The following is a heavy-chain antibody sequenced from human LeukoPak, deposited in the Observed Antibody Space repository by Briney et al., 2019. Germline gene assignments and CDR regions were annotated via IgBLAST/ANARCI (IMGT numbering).Heavy chain of an antibody. Sequence: GGSLRLSCAASGFTFNNAWMSWVCQAPGKGLEWVSGISGTGGSTYYADSAKGRFTISRDNSKNTLYLQMNRQRAEDTAVYYCAKDRGGSSGWYSVFDSWGQGTLVTVSS. J-gene: IGHJ4*02. CDR1: GFTFNNAW. CDR3: AKDRGGSSGWYSVFDS. CDR2: ISGTGGST. V-gene: IGHV3-23*01. D-gene: IGHD6-19*01.